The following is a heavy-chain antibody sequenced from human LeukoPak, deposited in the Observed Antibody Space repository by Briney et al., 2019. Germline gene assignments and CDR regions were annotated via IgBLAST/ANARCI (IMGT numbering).Heavy chain of an antibody. CDR1: GSSTGDDY. V-gene: IGHV4-59*08. CDR3: ARQSGNYFIDYFDY. CDR2: VHSSGNT. D-gene: IGHD3-22*01. J-gene: IGHJ4*02. Sequence: PSETLSLTCTVSGSSTGDDYWSWVRQPPGKAPEWVGYVHSSGNTNYNPSLKSRVTITVDTSKNQFSLRLTSVTAADTAVYFCARQSGNYFIDYFDYWGQGTLVTVSS.